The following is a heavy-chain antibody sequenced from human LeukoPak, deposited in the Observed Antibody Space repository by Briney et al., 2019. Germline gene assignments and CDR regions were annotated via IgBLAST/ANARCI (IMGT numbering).Heavy chain of an antibody. Sequence: SETLSLTCTVSGGSISSSSYHWGWMRQPPGKGLEWSGSIYYSGSTYYNPSINRRVTVSVDTSKNQFSLKLSSVPAADTAVYYCARLNYYYGMDVWGQGTTITVSS. V-gene: IGHV4-39*01. CDR3: ARLNYYYGMDV. CDR1: GGSISSSSYH. J-gene: IGHJ6*02. CDR2: IYYSGST.